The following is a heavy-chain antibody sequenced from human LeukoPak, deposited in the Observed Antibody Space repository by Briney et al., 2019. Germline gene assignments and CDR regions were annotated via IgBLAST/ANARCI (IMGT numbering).Heavy chain of an antibody. CDR1: GFIYSNYG. D-gene: IGHD3-22*01. J-gene: IGHJ4*02. CDR3: ARGHSSGYYPKY. CDR2: ISGSGTYI. Sequence: GGSLRLSCAASGFIYSNYGMNWVRQAPGKGLEWASYISGSGTYIDYSDSVKGRFTISRDNAKNSLYLQMNSLRAEDTAVYYCARGHSSGYYPKYWGQGTLVTVSS. V-gene: IGHV3-21*05.